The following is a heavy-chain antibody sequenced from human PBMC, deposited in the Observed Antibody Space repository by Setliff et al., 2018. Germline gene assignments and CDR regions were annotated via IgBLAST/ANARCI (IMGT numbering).Heavy chain of an antibody. CDR1: GGSISSSNW. J-gene: IGHJ4*02. V-gene: IGHV4-4*02. CDR2: IYHSGSI. Sequence: SETLSLTCTVSGGSISSSNWWTWCQPPGKGLEWIGEIYHSGSINYNPSLKSRVTMSVDKSKNQFSLKLTSVTAADTAVYYCARGAPQWLAQPNFDYWGQGTLVTVSS. CDR3: ARGAPQWLAQPNFDY. D-gene: IGHD6-19*01.